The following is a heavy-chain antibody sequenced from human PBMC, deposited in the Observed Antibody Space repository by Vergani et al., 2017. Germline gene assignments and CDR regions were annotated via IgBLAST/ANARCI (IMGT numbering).Heavy chain of an antibody. V-gene: IGHV3-21*01. CDR1: GFTFSSYS. J-gene: IGHJ5*02. CDR2: ISSSSSYI. D-gene: IGHD3-10*01. CDR3: ARVGITMVRRVTLNWFDP. Sequence: EVQLVESGGGLVKPGGSLRLSCAASGFTFSSYSMNWVRQAPGKGLEWVSSISSSSSYIYYADSVKGRFTISRDNAKNSLYLQMNSLRAEDTAVYYCARVGITMVRRVTLNWFDPWGQGTLVTVSS.